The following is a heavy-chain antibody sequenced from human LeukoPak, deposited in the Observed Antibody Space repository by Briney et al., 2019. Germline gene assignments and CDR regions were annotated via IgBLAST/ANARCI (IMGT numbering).Heavy chain of an antibody. V-gene: IGHV4-39*01. CDR1: GGSISRSGYC. D-gene: IGHD1-26*01. CDR2: FYYGGTT. Sequence: SETLSLTCTVSGGSISRSGYCWGWIRQSPGKGLEWIGSFYYGGTTYYNPSLRSRVTISIDTSKNQFSLKLSSVTAADTTVYYCVRHTHSGSYYGVSWYFDLWGRGTLVTVSS. J-gene: IGHJ2*01. CDR3: VRHTHSGSYYGVSWYFDL.